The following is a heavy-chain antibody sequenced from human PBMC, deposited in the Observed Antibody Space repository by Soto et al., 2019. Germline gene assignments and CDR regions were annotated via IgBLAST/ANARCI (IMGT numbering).Heavy chain of an antibody. J-gene: IGHJ2*01. Sequence: EVQLVESGGGLVQPGGSLRLSCAASGFTFSSYWMHWVRQAPGKGLVWVSRINSDGSSTSYADSVKGRFTISRDNAKNTLYLQMNSLRAEDTAVYYCARSFGELSWGSYWYFDLWGRGTLVTVSS. CDR1: GFTFSSYW. V-gene: IGHV3-74*01. D-gene: IGHD3-10*01. CDR2: INSDGSST. CDR3: ARSFGELSWGSYWYFDL.